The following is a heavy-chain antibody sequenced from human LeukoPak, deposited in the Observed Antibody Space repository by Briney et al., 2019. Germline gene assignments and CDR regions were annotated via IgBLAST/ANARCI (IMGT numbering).Heavy chain of an antibody. V-gene: IGHV3-23*01. CDR3: AKDQYTSNTADAFDI. J-gene: IGHJ3*02. CDR1: GFTFSSYA. D-gene: IGHD1-26*01. Sequence: PGGSLRLSCAASGFTFSSYAMSGVRHAPGKGREWVSVIIGIGGTTYYADTVKGRFTISRDNSTNTLYLQMSSLRAEDTAVYYCAKDQYTSNTADAFDIWGQGTMVTVSS. CDR2: IIGIGGTT.